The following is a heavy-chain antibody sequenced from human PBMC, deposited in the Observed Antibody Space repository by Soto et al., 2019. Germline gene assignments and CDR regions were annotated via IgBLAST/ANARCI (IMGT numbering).Heavy chain of an antibody. V-gene: IGHV1-18*01. J-gene: IGHJ3*02. D-gene: IGHD3-22*01. CDR1: GYTFTSYG. CDR3: AREDYYDSSGYYWAGLFDI. Sequence: GASVKVSCKASGYTFTSYGISWVRQAPGQGLEWMGWISAYNGNTNYAQKLQGRVTMTTDTSTSTAYMELRSLRSDDTAVYYCAREDYYDSSGYYWAGLFDIWGQGTMVTVSS. CDR2: ISAYNGNT.